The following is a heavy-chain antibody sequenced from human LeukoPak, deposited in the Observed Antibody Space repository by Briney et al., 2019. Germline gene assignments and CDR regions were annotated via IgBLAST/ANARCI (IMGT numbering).Heavy chain of an antibody. CDR2: INHSGST. CDR3: ARGWRSTWNYSPYYFDY. CDR1: GGSFSGYY. D-gene: IGHD1-7*01. J-gene: IGHJ4*02. V-gene: IGHV4-34*01. Sequence: SETLSLTCAVYGGSFSGYYWSWIRQPPGKGLEWIGEINHSGSTNYNPSLKSRVTISVDTSKNQFSLKLSSVTAADTAVYYCARGWRSTWNYSPYYFDYWGQGTLVTVSS.